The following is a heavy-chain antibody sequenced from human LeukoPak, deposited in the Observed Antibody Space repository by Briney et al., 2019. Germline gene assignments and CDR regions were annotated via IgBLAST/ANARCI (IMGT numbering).Heavy chain of an antibody. CDR3: ARVVRMRDYYYYGMDV. CDR2: INPNSGGT. CDR1: GYTFTGYY. J-gene: IGHJ6*02. V-gene: IGHV1-2*02. Sequence: ASVKVSCKASGYTFTGYYLHWVRQAPGQGLEWMGWINPNSGGTNYAQKFQGRVTITADKSTSTAYMELSSLRSEDTAVYYCARVVRMRDYYYYGMDVWGQGTTVTVSS.